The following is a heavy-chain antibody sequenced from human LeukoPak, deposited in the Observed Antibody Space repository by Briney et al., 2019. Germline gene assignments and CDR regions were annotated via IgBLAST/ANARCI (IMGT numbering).Heavy chain of an antibody. Sequence: VASVKVSCKASGYTFTSYGISWVRQAPGQGLEWMGWISAYSGNTDYAEKLQGRVTMTTDTSTSTAYMELRSLRSDDTAVYYCARDRAYNWFDPWGQGTLVTVSS. CDR1: GYTFTSYG. J-gene: IGHJ5*02. V-gene: IGHV1-18*01. CDR2: ISAYSGNT. D-gene: IGHD3-10*01. CDR3: ARDRAYNWFDP.